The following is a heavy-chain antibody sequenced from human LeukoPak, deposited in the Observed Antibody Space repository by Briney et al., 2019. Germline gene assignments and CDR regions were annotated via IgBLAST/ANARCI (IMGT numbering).Heavy chain of an antibody. CDR1: GYSFTSYW. CDR2: IYPGDSDT. V-gene: IGHV5-51*01. Sequence: GESLKISCKGSGYSFTSYWIGWVRQLPGKGLEWMGIIYPGDSDTRYSPSFQGQVTISADKSISTAYLQWSSLKASDTAMYYCARWNYDSSGYYYYYYMDVWGKGTTVTVSS. CDR3: ARWNYDSSGYYYYYYMDV. J-gene: IGHJ6*03. D-gene: IGHD3-22*01.